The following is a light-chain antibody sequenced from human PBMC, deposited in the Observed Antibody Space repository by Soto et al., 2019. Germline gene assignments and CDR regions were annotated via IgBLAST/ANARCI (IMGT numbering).Light chain of an antibody. J-gene: IGLJ1*01. CDR1: SCNIGISS. CDR2: ENN. V-gene: IGLV1-51*01. Sequence: QSVLTQPPSVSAAPGRSVTISCAGSSCNIGISSVSWYQQHPGTAPKLLIYENNKRPSGIPDRFSGSKSGTSATLVITGLQAGDEADYYCGTWPGSMSVLFGTGTKVTVL. CDR3: GTWPGSMSVL.